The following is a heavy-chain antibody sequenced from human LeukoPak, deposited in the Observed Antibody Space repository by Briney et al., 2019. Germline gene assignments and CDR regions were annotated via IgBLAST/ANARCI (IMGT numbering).Heavy chain of an antibody. CDR1: GFTFSGYA. V-gene: IGHV3-23*01. CDR2: ISGSGST. Sequence: GGSLRLSCAASGFTFSGYAMNWARQAPGKGLEWASAISGSGSTYYADSVKGRFTISRDNSKNTLYLQMNSLRAEDTAVYYCAKDFHASSGYYLDYWGQGTLVTVSS. CDR3: AKDFHASSGYYLDY. J-gene: IGHJ4*02. D-gene: IGHD3-22*01.